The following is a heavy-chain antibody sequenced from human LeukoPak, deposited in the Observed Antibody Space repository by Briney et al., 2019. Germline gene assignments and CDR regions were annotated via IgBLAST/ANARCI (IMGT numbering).Heavy chain of an antibody. Sequence: GRSLRLSCAASGFTFSSYGMHWVRQAPGKGLEWVAVISYDGSNKYYADSVKGRFTISRDNSKNTLYLQMNSLRAEDTAVYYCARPINVLRFLEWPTPGDYYYYYYYMDVWGKGTTVTVSS. CDR1: GFTFSSYG. J-gene: IGHJ6*03. D-gene: IGHD3-3*01. CDR2: ISYDGSNK. CDR3: ARPINVLRFLEWPTPGDYYYYYYYMDV. V-gene: IGHV3-30*03.